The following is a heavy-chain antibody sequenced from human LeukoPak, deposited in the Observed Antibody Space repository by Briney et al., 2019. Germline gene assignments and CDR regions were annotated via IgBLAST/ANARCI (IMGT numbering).Heavy chain of an antibody. CDR2: IYYGGNT. V-gene: IGHV4-39*07. CDR3: ARDGTSLNLAEFDF. CDR1: GVSISSSSSY. J-gene: IGHJ4*02. D-gene: IGHD1-14*01. Sequence: SETLPLTCSVSGVSISSSSSYWGWIRQPPGKGLEWIGSIYYGGNTYYNPSLKSRVTISVDTSKNQFSLKLTSVTAADTAVYYCARDGTSLNLAEFDFWGQGTLVTVAS.